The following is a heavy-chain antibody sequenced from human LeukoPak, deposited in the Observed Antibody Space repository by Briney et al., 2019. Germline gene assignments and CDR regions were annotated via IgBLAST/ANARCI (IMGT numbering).Heavy chain of an antibody. Sequence: GESLKISCETYGYTFTNYWIAWVRQMPGKGLEWMGFIYPGDSDTRYNPSFRGQVTISADKSISTAYLQWSSLKASDTAIYYCARSYEYNWRSGLVFYEYWGQGTLVTVSS. CDR1: GYTFTNYW. V-gene: IGHV5-51*01. J-gene: IGHJ4*02. D-gene: IGHD3-16*01. CDR3: ARSYEYNWRSGLVFYEY. CDR2: IYPGDSDT.